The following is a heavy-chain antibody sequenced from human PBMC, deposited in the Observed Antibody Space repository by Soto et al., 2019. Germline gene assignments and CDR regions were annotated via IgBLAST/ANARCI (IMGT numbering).Heavy chain of an antibody. CDR3: ARSQWLEYDGFDI. Sequence: SETLSLTCTVSGGSISRYYWSWIRQPPGKGLEWIGYVYYSGSTKYNPSLKSRVTISLDTSKNQFSLKLSSVTAADTSVYYCARSQWLEYDGFDIWGQGTMVTVSS. CDR2: VYYSGST. D-gene: IGHD6-19*01. J-gene: IGHJ3*02. CDR1: GGSISRYY. V-gene: IGHV4-59*01.